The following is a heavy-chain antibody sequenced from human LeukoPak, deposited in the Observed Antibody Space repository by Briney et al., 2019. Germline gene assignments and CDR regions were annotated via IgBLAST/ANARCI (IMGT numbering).Heavy chain of an antibody. CDR3: ARGQVTSVTGLASFDI. J-gene: IGHJ3*02. CDR2: ISGSGGST. CDR1: GFTFSSYG. V-gene: IGHV3-23*01. Sequence: GGSLRLSCAASGFTFSSYGMSWVRQAPGKGLEWVSAISGSGGSTYYADSVKGRFTISRDNSKNSLFLQMNSLRAEDTAIYYCARGQVTSVTGLASFDIWGHGTLVAVSS. D-gene: IGHD4-17*01.